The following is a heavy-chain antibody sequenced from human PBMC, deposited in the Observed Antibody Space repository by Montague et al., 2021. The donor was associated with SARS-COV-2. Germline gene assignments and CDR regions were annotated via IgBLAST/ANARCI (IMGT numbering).Heavy chain of an antibody. CDR3: ARVNRIAVTGSAFDY. D-gene: IGHD6-19*01. V-gene: IGHV4-39*07. Sequence: SETLSLTCTVSGGSISTSPYFWGWIRQPPGKGLEWIGSIYYSGSTYYNPSLKSRVAISIDTSENQFSLKLSSATAADTAVYYCARVNRIAVTGSAFDYWGQGTLVTVSS. CDR1: GGSISTSPYF. J-gene: IGHJ4*02. CDR2: IYYSGST.